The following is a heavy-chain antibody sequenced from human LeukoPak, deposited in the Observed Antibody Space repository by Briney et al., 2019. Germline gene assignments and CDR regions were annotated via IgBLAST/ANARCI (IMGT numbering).Heavy chain of an antibody. CDR2: IHNSGST. CDR1: GFTFSSYG. D-gene: IGHD3-10*01. V-gene: IGHV3-66*01. CDR3: ARGGTRYDRRFVFDY. J-gene: IGHJ4*02. Sequence: GGSLRLSCAASGFTFSSYGMNWVRQAPGKGLAWVSVIHNSGSTFYADSVRGRFTISRDNSKNTLYLQMNSLRAEDTAVYYCARGGTRYDRRFVFDYWGQGVLVTVSS.